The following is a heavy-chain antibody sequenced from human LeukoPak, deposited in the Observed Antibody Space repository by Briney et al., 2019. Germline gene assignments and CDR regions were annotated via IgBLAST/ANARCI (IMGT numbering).Heavy chain of an antibody. CDR2: INPNSRVT. D-gene: IGHD4-17*01. CDR3: ATAWGTTVTTFFDY. J-gene: IGHJ4*02. Sequence: ASVKVSCKASGYIFTGYYMHWVRQAPGQGLEWMGWINPNSRVTNYAQKFQGRVTMTRDTSISTAYMELSRLRSDDTAVYYCATAWGTTVTTFFDYWGQGTLVTVSS. CDR1: GYIFTGYY. V-gene: IGHV1-2*02.